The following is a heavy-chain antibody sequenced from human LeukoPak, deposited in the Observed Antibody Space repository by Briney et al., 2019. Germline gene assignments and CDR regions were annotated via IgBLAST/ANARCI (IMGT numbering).Heavy chain of an antibody. CDR2: INPSGGST. CDR3: ARASPLIDSSGYYFDY. V-gene: IGHV1-46*01. Sequence: GASVKVSCKASGYTFTSYYMHWVRQGPGQGLEWMGIINPSGGSTSYAQKFQGRVTMTRDTSTSTVYMELSSLRSEDTAVYYCARASPLIDSSGYYFDYWGQGTLVTVSS. J-gene: IGHJ4*02. CDR1: GYTFTSYY. D-gene: IGHD3-22*01.